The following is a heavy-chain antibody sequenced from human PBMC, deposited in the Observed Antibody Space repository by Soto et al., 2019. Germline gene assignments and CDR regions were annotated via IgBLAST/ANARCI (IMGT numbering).Heavy chain of an antibody. Sequence: ASVQVSCKASGYTFTSYYMHWVQQAPGQGLEWMGVINPSGGSTSYAQKFQGRVTMTRDTSTSTVYMELSSLRSEDTAVYYCARVGYSSSSYGAFDIWGQGTTVTVSS. CDR3: ARVGYSSSSYGAFDI. CDR2: INPSGGST. CDR1: GYTFTSYY. J-gene: IGHJ3*02. V-gene: IGHV1-46*01. D-gene: IGHD6-6*01.